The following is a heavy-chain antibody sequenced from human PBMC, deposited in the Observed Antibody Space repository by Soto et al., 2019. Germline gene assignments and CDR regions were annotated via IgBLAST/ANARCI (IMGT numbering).Heavy chain of an antibody. CDR2: RNYDATEK. J-gene: IGHJ4*02. CDR3: AWGKWWLRFSFPSR. CDR1: GFRFDDAH. D-gene: IGHD5-12*01. V-gene: IGHV3-7*04. Sequence: EVQLVESGGGLVQPGRSLRLSCATSGFRFDDAHMTWVRLAPGEGLEWVANRNYDATEKEYVDSVRGRFTISRDHTQRLVLLQMNSLRAEDTAVYYCAWGKWWLRFSFPSRWGQGTLVTVSS.